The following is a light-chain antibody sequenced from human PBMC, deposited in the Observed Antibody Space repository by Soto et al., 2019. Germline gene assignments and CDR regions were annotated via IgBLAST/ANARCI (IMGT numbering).Light chain of an antibody. CDR2: LNNDGSH. J-gene: IGLJ2*01. CDR3: QTWGTGFQV. Sequence: QLVLTQSPSASASLGASVKLTCTLSSGHSSYAIAWHQKQPGKGPRYLMDLNNDGSHTKGDGIPDRFSGSSSGAERYLIISSRQSEDEADYYCQTWGTGFQVFGGGTKLTVL. CDR1: SGHSSYA. V-gene: IGLV4-69*01.